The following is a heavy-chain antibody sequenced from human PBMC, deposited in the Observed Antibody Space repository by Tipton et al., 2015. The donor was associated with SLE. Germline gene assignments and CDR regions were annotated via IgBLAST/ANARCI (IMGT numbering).Heavy chain of an antibody. CDR2: IFYIGST. Sequence: TLSLTCSIYGGSFGDYFWSWIRQPPGKGLEWIGSIFYIGSTKYNPSLQSRVTISLDTSKNQFSLNLSSVTAADTAVYYCAKTGRRDYFDSWGQGTLVTVSS. CDR3: AKTGRRDYFDS. D-gene: IGHD7-27*01. V-gene: IGHV4-59*07. CDR1: GGSFGDYF. J-gene: IGHJ4*02.